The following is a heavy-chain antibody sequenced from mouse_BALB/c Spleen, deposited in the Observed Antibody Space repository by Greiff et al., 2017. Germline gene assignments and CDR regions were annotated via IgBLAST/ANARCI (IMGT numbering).Heavy chain of an antibody. V-gene: IGHV5-6-5*01. D-gene: IGHD2-2*01. Sequence: EVQRVESGGGLVKPGGSLKLSCAASGFTFSSYAMSWVRQTPEKRLEWVASISSGGSTYYPDSVKGRFTISRDNARNILYLQMSSLRSEDTAMYYCARGGGYGFDYWGQGTTLTVSS. J-gene: IGHJ2*01. CDR3: ARGGGYGFDY. CDR1: GFTFSSYA. CDR2: ISSGGST.